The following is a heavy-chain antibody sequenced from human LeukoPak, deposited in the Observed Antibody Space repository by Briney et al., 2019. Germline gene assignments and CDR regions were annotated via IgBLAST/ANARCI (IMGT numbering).Heavy chain of an antibody. CDR2: ISSISTYA. J-gene: IGHJ5*02. CDR1: GFTFSDNS. Sequence: GGSLRLSCAASGFTFSDNSMNWVRQTPGQGLEWVSSISSISTYAYYADSVRGRFTVSRDSAKNSLFLQMDNLRVEDTAIYYCARAHIQDYTVVALVDHWGQGTLVTVSS. CDR3: ARAHIQDYTVVALVDH. D-gene: IGHD2-15*01. V-gene: IGHV3-21*01.